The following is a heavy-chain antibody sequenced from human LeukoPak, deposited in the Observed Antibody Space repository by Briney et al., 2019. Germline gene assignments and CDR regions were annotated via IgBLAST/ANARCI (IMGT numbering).Heavy chain of an antibody. J-gene: IGHJ4*02. CDR1: GFTFSSYG. CDR2: ISYDGSNK. D-gene: IGHD2-2*01. Sequence: PGRSLRLSRAASGFTFSSYGMHWVRQAPGKGLEWVAVISYDGSNKYYADSVKGRFTISRDNSKNTLYLQMNSLRAEDTAVYYCAKVWAYCSSTSCSDYWGQGTLVTVSS. V-gene: IGHV3-30*18. CDR3: AKVWAYCSSTSCSDY.